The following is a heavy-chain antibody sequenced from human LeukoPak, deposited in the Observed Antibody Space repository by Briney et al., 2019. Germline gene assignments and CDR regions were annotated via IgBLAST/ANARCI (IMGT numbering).Heavy chain of an antibody. CDR1: GFAFSNYA. CDR2: IRGSGGST. CDR3: AKLNGGDAYVDAFDI. Sequence: PGGALRLSCAASGFAFSNYAMGWVRQAPGKGLEWVSVIRGSGGSTYYADSVKGRFTISRDNSENALYLQMNGLRAEDTAVYYCAKLNGGDAYVDAFDIWGQGTMVTVSS. J-gene: IGHJ3*02. V-gene: IGHV3-23*01. D-gene: IGHD5-24*01.